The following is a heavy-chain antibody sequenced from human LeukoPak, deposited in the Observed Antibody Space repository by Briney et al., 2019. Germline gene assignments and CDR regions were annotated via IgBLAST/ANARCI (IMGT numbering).Heavy chain of an antibody. J-gene: IGHJ3*02. CDR2: IYYSGST. V-gene: IGHV4-59*01. D-gene: IGHD5-24*01. CDR3: ARVLAEMAAVWRDDVFDI. Sequence: PSETLSLTCTVSGGFISSYYWSWIRQPPGKGLEWIGYIYYSGSTNYNPSLKSRVTISVDTSKNQFSLKLSSVTAADTAVYYCARVLAEMAAVWRDDVFDIWGQGTMVTVSS. CDR1: GGFISSYY.